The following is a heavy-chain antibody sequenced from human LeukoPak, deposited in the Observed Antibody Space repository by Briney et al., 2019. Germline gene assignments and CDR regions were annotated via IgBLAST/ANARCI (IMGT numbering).Heavy chain of an antibody. CDR1: GYTFTGYY. J-gene: IGHJ5*02. CDR2: INPNSGGT. CDR3: ARAVSYSSGWTNWLDP. D-gene: IGHD6-19*01. V-gene: IGHV1-2*02. Sequence: ASVKVSCKASGYTFTGYYLNWVRQAPGQGLEWMGWINPNSGGTNYAQKFQGRVTMTRDTSISTAYMELSRLRSDDTAVYYCARAVSYSSGWTNWLDPWGQGTLVTVSS.